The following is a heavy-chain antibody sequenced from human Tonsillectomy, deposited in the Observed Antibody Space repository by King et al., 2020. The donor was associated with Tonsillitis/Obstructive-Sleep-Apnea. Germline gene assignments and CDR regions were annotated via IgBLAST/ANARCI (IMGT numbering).Heavy chain of an antibody. CDR3: ARDPSYRGLAVAHDGFDM. CDR2: IWFDGGSR. V-gene: IGHV3-33*01. D-gene: IGHD6-19*01. J-gene: IGHJ3*02. CDR1: AFNFSNYG. Sequence: VQLVESGGGVVQPGRSLRLSCEASAFNFSNYGMHWVRQAPGKRLQWVAVIWFDGGSRYYADSVKGRFTIFRDNSKSTLYLQMNSLRLEDTAIYYCARDPSYRGLAVAHDGFDMWGQGARVTVSS.